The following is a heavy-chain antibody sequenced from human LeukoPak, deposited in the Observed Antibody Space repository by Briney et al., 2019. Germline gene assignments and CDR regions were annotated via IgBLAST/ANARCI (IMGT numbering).Heavy chain of an antibody. D-gene: IGHD3-3*01. CDR1: GFTFSTYV. CDR2: ISGSGGNT. Sequence: AGGSLRLSCAASGFTFSTYVMSWVRQAPGKGLEWVSTISGSGGNTYYAESVKGRFTISRDNSKNTLYLQMNSLRAEDTAVYYCATPLGDFWSGYRARTDYWGQGTLVTVSS. J-gene: IGHJ4*02. CDR3: ATPLGDFWSGYRARTDY. V-gene: IGHV3-23*01.